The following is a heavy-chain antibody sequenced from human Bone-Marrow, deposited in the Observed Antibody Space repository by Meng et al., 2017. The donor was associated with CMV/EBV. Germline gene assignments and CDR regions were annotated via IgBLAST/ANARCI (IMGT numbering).Heavy chain of an antibody. Sequence: ASVKVSCKASGYTFTRYAFSWVRQAPGQGLEWMGWISAYNGNTNYAQKFQGRVTMTRDTSISTAYMELSRLRSDDTAVYYCARGYCSSTSCKGYDSSGYYYFDPWGQGTLVTVSS. CDR1: GYTFTRYA. CDR2: ISAYNGNT. D-gene: IGHD3-22*01. J-gene: IGHJ5*02. CDR3: ARGYCSSTSCKGYDSSGYYYFDP. V-gene: IGHV1-18*01.